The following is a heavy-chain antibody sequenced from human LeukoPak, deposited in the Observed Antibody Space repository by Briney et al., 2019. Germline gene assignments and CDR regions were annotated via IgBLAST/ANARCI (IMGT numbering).Heavy chain of an antibody. J-gene: IGHJ4*02. CDR3: AKESYSSSGRCFFFEN. D-gene: IGHD2-15*01. V-gene: IGHV3-23*01. Sequence: PGGSLRVSCAASGFTFSSYAMTWVRQAPGKGLEWVSVISGDGGTTFYADSVKGRFTISRDNSKNTLYMEMNSLRAEDTAVYYCAKESYSSSGRCFFFENWGQGTLVTVSS. CDR1: GFTFSSYA. CDR2: ISGDGGTT.